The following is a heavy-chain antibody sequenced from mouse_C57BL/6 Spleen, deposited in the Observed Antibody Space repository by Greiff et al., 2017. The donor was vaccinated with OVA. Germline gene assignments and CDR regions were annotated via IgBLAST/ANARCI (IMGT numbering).Heavy chain of an antibody. Sequence: QVQLQQSGAELVRPGSSVKLSCKASGYTFTSYWMHWVKQRPIQGLEWIGNIDPSDSETHYNQKFKDKATLTVDKSSSTAYMQLSSLTSEDSAVYYCAREYYGSSYSFAYWGQGTLVTVSA. D-gene: IGHD1-1*01. CDR3: AREYYGSSYSFAY. CDR1: GYTFTSYW. V-gene: IGHV1-52*01. CDR2: IDPSDSET. J-gene: IGHJ3*01.